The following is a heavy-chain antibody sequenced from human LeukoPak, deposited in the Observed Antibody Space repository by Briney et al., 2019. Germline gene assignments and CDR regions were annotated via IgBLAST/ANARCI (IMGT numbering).Heavy chain of an antibody. CDR1: GFTFSSYA. CDR2: ISGSGGST. V-gene: IGHV3-23*01. J-gene: IGHJ4*02. CDR3: AKDWQASGS. Sequence: QAGGSLRFSCAAYGFTFSSYAMSWVRQAPGKGLEWVSAISGSGGSTYYADSVKGRFTISRDNSKNTLYLQMNSLRAEDTAVYYCAKDWQASGSWGQGTLVTVSS.